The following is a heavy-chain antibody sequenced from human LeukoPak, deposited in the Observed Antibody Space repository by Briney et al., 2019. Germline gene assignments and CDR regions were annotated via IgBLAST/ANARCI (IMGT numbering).Heavy chain of an antibody. CDR2: INPNSGGR. V-gene: IGHV1-2*02. Sequence: ASVKVSCKASGYTFTGYYMHWVRQAPGQGLEGMGWINPNSGGRNYAQKLQGRVTMTRDTSISTGYMELSRLRSDDTAVYYCARMATSYFDYWGQGTLVTVSS. CDR1: GYTFTGYY. D-gene: IGHD5-24*01. CDR3: ARMATSYFDY. J-gene: IGHJ4*02.